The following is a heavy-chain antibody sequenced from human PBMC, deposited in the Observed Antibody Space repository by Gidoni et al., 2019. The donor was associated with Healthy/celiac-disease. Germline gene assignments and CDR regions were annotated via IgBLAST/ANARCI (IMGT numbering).Heavy chain of an antibody. D-gene: IGHD3-22*01. J-gene: IGHJ3*02. CDR3: AKDFYYDSSGYSINDAFDI. CDR2: ISGSGGST. V-gene: IGHV3-23*04. Sequence: EVLLVESGGGLVQPGGSLRLSCAASVFTFSSYAMSWVRQAPGKGLEWVSAISGSGGSTYYADSVKGRFTISRDNSKNTLYLQMNSLRAEDTAVYYCAKDFYYDSSGYSINDAFDIWGQGTMVTVSS. CDR1: VFTFSSYA.